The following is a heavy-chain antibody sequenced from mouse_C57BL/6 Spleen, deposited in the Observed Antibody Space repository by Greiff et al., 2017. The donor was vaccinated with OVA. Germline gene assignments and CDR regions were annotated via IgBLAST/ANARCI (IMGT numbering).Heavy chain of an antibody. CDR2: IYPGGGYT. Sequence: VQRVESGAELVRPGTSVKMSCKASGYTFTNYWIGWAKQRPGHGLEWIGDIYPGGGYTNYNEKFKGKATLTADKSSSTAYMQFSSLTSEDSAIYYCARRGITTVTYFDVWGTGTTVTVSS. CDR1: GYTFTNYW. CDR3: ARRGITTVTYFDV. V-gene: IGHV1-63*01. J-gene: IGHJ1*03. D-gene: IGHD1-1*01.